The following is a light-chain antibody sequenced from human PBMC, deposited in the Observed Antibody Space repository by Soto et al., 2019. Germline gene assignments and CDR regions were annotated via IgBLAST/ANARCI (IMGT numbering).Light chain of an antibody. J-gene: IGKJ2*01. CDR2: AAS. CDR3: QQSYSTPRT. V-gene: IGKV1-39*01. Sequence: DIQMTQSPSSLSASVGDRVTITCRASQSIAGYLNWYHQKPGKAPKILIYAASSLQSGVPSRFSGSGSGTDFTLTISSLQPEDFATYYCQQSYSTPRTFGQGTKLEI. CDR1: QSIAGY.